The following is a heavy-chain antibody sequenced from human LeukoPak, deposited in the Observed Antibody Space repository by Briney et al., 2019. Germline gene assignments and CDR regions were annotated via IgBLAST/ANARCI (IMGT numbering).Heavy chain of an antibody. CDR3: ARARYCSGGSCYEFDY. CDR2: IYHSGST. CDR1: GGSISSGGYY. V-gene: IGHV4-30-2*01. D-gene: IGHD2-15*01. J-gene: IGHJ4*02. Sequence: PSETLSLTCTVSGGSISSGGYYWSWIRQPPGKGLEWIGYIYHSGSTYYNPSLKSRVTISVDRSKNQFSLKLSSVTAADTAVYYCARARYCSGGSCYEFDYWGQGTLVTVSS.